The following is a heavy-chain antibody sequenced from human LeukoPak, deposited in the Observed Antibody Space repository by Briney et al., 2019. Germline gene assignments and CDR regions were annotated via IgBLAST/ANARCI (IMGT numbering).Heavy chain of an antibody. CDR3: ARLGGSGSYGHVFVC. CDR1: GFTFSSYA. V-gene: IGHV3-30*04. Sequence: GGSLRLSCAASGFTFSSYAMHWVRQAPGKGLEWVAVISYDGSNKYYADSVKGRFTISRDNSKNTLYLQMDSLRAEDAAVYYCARLGGSGSYGHVFVCWGQGTLVTVSS. CDR2: ISYDGSNK. J-gene: IGHJ4*02. D-gene: IGHD3-10*01.